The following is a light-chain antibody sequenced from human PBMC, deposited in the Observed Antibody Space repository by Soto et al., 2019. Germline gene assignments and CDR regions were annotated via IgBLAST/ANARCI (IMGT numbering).Light chain of an antibody. Sequence: EIVLTQSPGTLSFXXGXXXXXXXIAIQSVSSSYLAWYHHKPGQAPRLLIYGASSRATGIPDRFSGSGSGTDFTLTISRLEPEDFAVYYCQQYGSAPLITFGQGTRLEIK. V-gene: IGKV3-20*01. CDR2: GAS. CDR3: QQYGSAPLIT. CDR1: QSVSSSY. J-gene: IGKJ5*01.